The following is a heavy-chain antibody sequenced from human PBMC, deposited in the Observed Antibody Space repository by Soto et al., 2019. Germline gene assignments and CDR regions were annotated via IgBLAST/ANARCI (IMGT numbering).Heavy chain of an antibody. CDR2: ISYDGSNK. J-gene: IGHJ6*02. CDR1: GFTFSSYA. D-gene: IGHD1-1*01. Sequence: LRLSCAASGFTFSSYAMHWVRQAPGKGLEWVAVISYDGSNKYYADSVKGRFTISRDNSKNTLYLQMNSLRAEDTAVYYCARDLKLEPGHYYYYGMDVWGQGTTVTVSS. V-gene: IGHV3-30-3*01. CDR3: ARDLKLEPGHYYYYGMDV.